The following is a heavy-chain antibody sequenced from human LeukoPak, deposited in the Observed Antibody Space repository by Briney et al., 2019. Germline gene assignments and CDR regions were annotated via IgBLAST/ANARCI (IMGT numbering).Heavy chain of an antibody. V-gene: IGHV4-59*01. Sequence: SETLSLTCTVSGDSMTRTYWGWIRQPPGKGLEWIGYIYYDGSTNYNPSLRSRVTISVDMSKNQFSLKLRSVTAADTAVYYCARVYQSAEYYFDYWGQGNLVSVSS. CDR1: GDSMTRTY. D-gene: IGHD2-2*01. CDR2: IYYDGST. J-gene: IGHJ4*02. CDR3: ARVYQSAEYYFDY.